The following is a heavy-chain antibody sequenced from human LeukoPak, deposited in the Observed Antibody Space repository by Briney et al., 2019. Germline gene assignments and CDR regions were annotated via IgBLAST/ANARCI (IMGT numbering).Heavy chain of an antibody. CDR3: ARERLPHDVLTGAYFDY. CDR1: GVSISSDY. CDR2: IYYSGST. Sequence: SETLSLTCSGSGVSISSDYLSWLRQPPGKGLEWIGYIYYSGSTNYNPSLKSRVTISVDTSKNQFSLKLSSVTAADTAVYYCARERLPHDVLTGAYFDYWGQGTLVTVSS. D-gene: IGHD3-9*01. J-gene: IGHJ4*02. V-gene: IGHV4-59*01.